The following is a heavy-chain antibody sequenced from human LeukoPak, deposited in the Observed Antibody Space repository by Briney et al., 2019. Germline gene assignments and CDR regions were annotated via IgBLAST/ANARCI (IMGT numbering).Heavy chain of an antibody. CDR2: IKQDGSEK. CDR3: AGGAGEY. J-gene: IGHJ4*02. CDR1: GFTFRNYW. D-gene: IGHD3-16*01. Sequence: GGSLRLSCAASGFTFRNYWMHWVRQAPGKGLEWVANIKQDGSEKYYVDSVKGRFTISRDNAKNSLYLQMNSLRAEDTAVYYCAGGAGEYWGQGTLVTVSS. V-gene: IGHV3-7*03.